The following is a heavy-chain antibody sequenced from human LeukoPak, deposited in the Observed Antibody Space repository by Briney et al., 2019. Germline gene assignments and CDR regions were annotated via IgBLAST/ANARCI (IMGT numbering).Heavy chain of an antibody. CDR2: IYYSGST. CDR1: GGSMSSYY. CDR3: ARQNGIVATIDY. Sequence: WETLSLTCTVSGGSMSSYYWSWIRQPPGKVLEWIGYIYYSGSTNYNPSLKSRVTISVDTSNNQFSLKLSSVTAADTAVYYCARQNGIVATIDYWGQGTLVTVSS. D-gene: IGHD5-12*01. J-gene: IGHJ4*02. V-gene: IGHV4-59*08.